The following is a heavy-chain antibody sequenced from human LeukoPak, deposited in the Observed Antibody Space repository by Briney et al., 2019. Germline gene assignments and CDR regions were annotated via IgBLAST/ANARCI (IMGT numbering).Heavy chain of an antibody. Sequence: PGGSLRLSCAASGLTFSNAWMNWVRQAPGKGLEWVGRIKSKTHGGTSDYAAPVKGRFTISRDDSKNTLYLQMNSLKTEDTAVYYCAKVFRDGYNYPFDYWGQGTLVTVSS. CDR3: AKVFRDGYNYPFDY. CDR2: IKSKTHGGTS. V-gene: IGHV3-15*07. CDR1: GLTFSNAW. J-gene: IGHJ4*02. D-gene: IGHD5-24*01.